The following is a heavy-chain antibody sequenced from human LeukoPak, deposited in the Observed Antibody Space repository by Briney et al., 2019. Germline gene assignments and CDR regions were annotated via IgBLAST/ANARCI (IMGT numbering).Heavy chain of an antibody. J-gene: IGHJ3*02. CDR1: GFTFSDYY. Sequence: GGSLRLSCLASGFTFSDYYISWIRQAPGKGLEWLSYISGSGNTIYYADSVKGRFTISRDNAKQSVYLEMNSLRAEDTAVYYCAKSSYCISSTCYGRAFEIWGQGTMVTVSS. D-gene: IGHD2-2*01. CDR3: AKSSYCISSTCYGRAFEI. V-gene: IGHV3-11*01. CDR2: ISGSGNTI.